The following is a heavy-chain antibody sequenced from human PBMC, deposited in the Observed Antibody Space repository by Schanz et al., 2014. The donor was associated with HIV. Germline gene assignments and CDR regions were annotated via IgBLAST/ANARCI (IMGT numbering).Heavy chain of an antibody. D-gene: IGHD3-10*01. V-gene: IGHV3-23*01. J-gene: IGHJ4*02. Sequence: EVKLLESGGDLVQPGKSLKLSCAASGFTFTNYAMTWVRQAPGKGLEWVSAISGSGGSTYYADSVKGRFIISRDNSKKTLHLQMNSLRAEDTAVYYCAKGQRGIIRGDIDYWGQGTLVTVSS. CDR3: AKGQRGIIRGDIDY. CDR2: ISGSGGST. CDR1: GFTFTNYA.